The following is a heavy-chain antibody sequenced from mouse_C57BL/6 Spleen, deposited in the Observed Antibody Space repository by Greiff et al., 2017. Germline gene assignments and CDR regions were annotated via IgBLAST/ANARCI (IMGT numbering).Heavy chain of an antibody. CDR2: IDPSDSYT. Sequence: VQLQQPGAELVKPGASVKLSCKASGYTFTSYWMQWVKQRPGQGLEWIGEIDPSDSYTNYNQKFKGKATLTVDTSSSTAYMQLSILTSEDSAVYYCARGDLTTVVAKGNFDVWGTGTTVTVSS. CDR1: GYTFTSYW. D-gene: IGHD1-1*01. J-gene: IGHJ1*03. V-gene: IGHV1-50*01. CDR3: ARGDLTTVVAKGNFDV.